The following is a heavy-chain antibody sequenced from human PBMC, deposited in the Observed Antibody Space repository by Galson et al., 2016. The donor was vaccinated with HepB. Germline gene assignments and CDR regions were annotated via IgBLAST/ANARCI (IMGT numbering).Heavy chain of an antibody. J-gene: IGHJ6*02. CDR1: GYMFTRYG. CDR2: ISPYNGNI. D-gene: IGHD3-10*01. Sequence: SVKVSCKASGYMFTRYGISWVRQAPGQGLEWVGWISPYNGNIKNPQRLLGRVTFTTDTSTSTAHMELRSLTTDDTAVYYCARDWPQGFGEAKNGMDVWGQGTMVTVSS. V-gene: IGHV1-18*04. CDR3: ARDWPQGFGEAKNGMDV.